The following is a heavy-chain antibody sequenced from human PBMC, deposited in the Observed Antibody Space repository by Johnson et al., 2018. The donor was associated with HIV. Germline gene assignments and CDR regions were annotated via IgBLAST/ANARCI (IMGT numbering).Heavy chain of an antibody. D-gene: IGHD3-10*01. CDR3: AKDRVRDAFDI. Sequence: QVQLVESGGGVVQPGGSLRLSCAASGFTFSSYGLHWVRQAPGKGLEWVAFIRYDGSNKSYAASVTGRFTISRDNSKNTLYLQMNSLRAEDTAVYYCAKDRVRDAFDIWGQGTMVTVSS. J-gene: IGHJ3*02. CDR2: IRYDGSNK. V-gene: IGHV3-30*02. CDR1: GFTFSSYG.